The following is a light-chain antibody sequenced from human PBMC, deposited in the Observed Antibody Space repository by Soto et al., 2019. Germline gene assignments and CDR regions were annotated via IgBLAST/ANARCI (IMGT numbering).Light chain of an antibody. CDR3: QRSYGSPPWT. Sequence: DIHMTQSPSSLSASVGDRVTITCRASQTISIFLNWYQQKPGKAPKLLIYGASTLQGGVPSRFSGSGSGTDFTLTISRLQPEDFATYYCQRSYGSPPWTFGQGTKV. V-gene: IGKV1-39*01. CDR2: GAS. J-gene: IGKJ1*01. CDR1: QTISIF.